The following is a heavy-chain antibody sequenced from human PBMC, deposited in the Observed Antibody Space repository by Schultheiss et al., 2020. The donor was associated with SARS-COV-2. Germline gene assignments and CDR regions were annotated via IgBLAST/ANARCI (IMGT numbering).Heavy chain of an antibody. J-gene: IGHJ4*02. CDR2: ISSSGSTI. Sequence: SCAASGFTFSSYEMNWVRQAPGKGLEWVSYISSSGSTIYYADSVKGRFTVSRDNAKNSLNLQMNSLRAEDTAVYYCARDDLLGATVRNDYWGQGTLVTVSS. CDR3: ARDDLLGATVRNDY. V-gene: IGHV3-48*03. CDR1: GFTFSSYE. D-gene: IGHD1-26*01.